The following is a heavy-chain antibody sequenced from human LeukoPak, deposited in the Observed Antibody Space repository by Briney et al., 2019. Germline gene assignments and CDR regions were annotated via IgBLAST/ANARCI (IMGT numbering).Heavy chain of an antibody. D-gene: IGHD3-22*01. CDR2: FYPEDGET. CDR3: ATGNEGSYDSSGYYYFY. CDR1: GYTLTELS. V-gene: IGHV1-24*01. J-gene: IGHJ4*02. Sequence: ASVKVSCKVSGYTLTELSMHWVRQAPGKGLEWMGGFYPEDGETIYAQKFQGRVTMTEDPSTETAYMELRSLRTEDTAVYYCATGNEGSYDSSGYYYFYWGQGTLVTVSS.